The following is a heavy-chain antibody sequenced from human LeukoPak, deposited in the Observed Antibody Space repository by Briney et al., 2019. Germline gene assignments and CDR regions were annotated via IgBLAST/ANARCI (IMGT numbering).Heavy chain of an antibody. CDR2: ISYDGSNK. CDR1: GFPFSNYA. J-gene: IGHJ6*02. CDR3: ARDAYNWNYRFYYYYGMDV. D-gene: IGHD1-7*01. V-gene: IGHV3-30-3*01. Sequence: GSLRPSFAASGFPFSNYAMHWVRPAPGKGLEGVAVISYDGSNKYYADSVKGRFTISRDNSKNTLYLQMNSLRAEDTAVYYCARDAYNWNYRFYYYYGMDVWGQGTTVTVSS.